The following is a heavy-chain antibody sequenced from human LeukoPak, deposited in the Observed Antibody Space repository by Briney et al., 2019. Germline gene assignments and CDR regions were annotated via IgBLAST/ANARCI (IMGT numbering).Heavy chain of an antibody. Sequence: PGRSLRPSCAASGFTFSSYAMHWVRQAPGKGLEWVAVISYDGSNKYYADSVKGRFTISRDNSKNTLYLQMNSLRAEDTAVYYCARWGDGYCSGGSCFNWFDPWGQGTLVTVSS. CDR1: GFTFSSYA. CDR2: ISYDGSNK. CDR3: ARWGDGYCSGGSCFNWFDP. V-gene: IGHV3-30-3*01. J-gene: IGHJ5*02. D-gene: IGHD2-15*01.